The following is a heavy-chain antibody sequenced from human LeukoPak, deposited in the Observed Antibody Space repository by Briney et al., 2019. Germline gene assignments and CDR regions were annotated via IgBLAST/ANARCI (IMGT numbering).Heavy chain of an antibody. D-gene: IGHD3-10*01. Sequence: PAETLSLTCTVSGDSISTSSYYWGWIRQPPGKGLEWIGSMDHRVATYYNPSLKSRITTSVDTSKNQFSLKLNSVSAADTAVYYCARQGVTEGGVDYWGQGTLVTVSS. J-gene: IGHJ4*02. CDR1: GDSISTSSYY. CDR2: MDHRVAT. V-gene: IGHV4-39*01. CDR3: ARQGVTEGGVDY.